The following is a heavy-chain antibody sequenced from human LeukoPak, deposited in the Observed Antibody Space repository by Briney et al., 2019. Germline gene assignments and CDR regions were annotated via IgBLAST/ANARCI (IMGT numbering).Heavy chain of an antibody. V-gene: IGHV3-33*01. CDR2: LWYDGTNK. CDR3: ARDLPVLGSRGGAFDL. D-gene: IGHD1-26*01. CDR1: GFAFGSYG. J-gene: IGHJ3*01. Sequence: GGSLRLSCAASGFAFGSYGMHWVRQAPGKGLEWVAGLWYDGTNKNYGDSVKGRFTISRDNFKKIVNLEMNSVRPEDTAVYYCARDLPVLGSRGGAFDLWGQGTMVTVSS.